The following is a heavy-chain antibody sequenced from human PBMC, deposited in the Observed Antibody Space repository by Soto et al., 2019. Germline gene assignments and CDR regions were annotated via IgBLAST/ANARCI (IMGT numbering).Heavy chain of an antibody. Sequence: LRLSCAASGFTFSSYAVSWVRQAPGKGLEWVSAISGSGGSTYYADSVKGRFTISRDNSKNTLYLQMNSLRAGDTAVYYCAKGNQLLYGYYYYGMDVWGQGTTVTVSS. CDR1: GFTFSSYA. CDR3: AKGNQLLYGYYYYGMDV. CDR2: ISGSGGST. D-gene: IGHD2-2*02. V-gene: IGHV3-23*01. J-gene: IGHJ6*02.